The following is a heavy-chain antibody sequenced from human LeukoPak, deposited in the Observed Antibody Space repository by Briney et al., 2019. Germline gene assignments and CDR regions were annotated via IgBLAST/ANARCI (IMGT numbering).Heavy chain of an antibody. Sequence: ASVKVSCKASGYTFTGYYMHWVRQAPGQGLEWMGWINPNSGGTNYAQKFQGRVTMTRDTSISTAYMELSRLRSDDTAVYYCARVRKLRITHYGMDVWAKGPRSPSP. D-gene: IGHD2-15*01. CDR3: ARVRKLRITHYGMDV. V-gene: IGHV1-2*02. J-gene: IGHJ6*02. CDR2: INPNSGGT. CDR1: GYTFTGYY.